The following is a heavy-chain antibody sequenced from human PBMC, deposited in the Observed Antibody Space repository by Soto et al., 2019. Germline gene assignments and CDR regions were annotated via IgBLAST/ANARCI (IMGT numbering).Heavy chain of an antibody. Sequence: EVQLLESGGGLVQPGGSLRLSCAASGFTFSSYAMSWVRQAPGKGLEWVSAISGSGGSTYYADSVKGRFTISRDNSKNKLYRQMNSLRAEDTAVYYCAKDSLEQSLKFDPWGQGTLVSVSS. CDR1: GFTFSSYA. D-gene: IGHD1-1*01. CDR3: AKDSLEQSLKFDP. CDR2: ISGSGGST. J-gene: IGHJ5*02. V-gene: IGHV3-23*01.